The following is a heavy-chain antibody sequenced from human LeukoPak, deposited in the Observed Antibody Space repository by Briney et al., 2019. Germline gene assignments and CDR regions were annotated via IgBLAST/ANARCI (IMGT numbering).Heavy chain of an antibody. Sequence: SGGSLRLSCAASGFTFSSYGMSWVRQAPGKGLAWVSGITNGGSTYYGDSVKGRFTISRDNSKNTLYLQMNSLRAEDTAVYYCARESNYYDSSGYYSLYFDYWGQGTLVTVSS. CDR1: GFTFSSYG. V-gene: IGHV3-23*01. J-gene: IGHJ4*02. CDR2: ITNGGST. CDR3: ARESNYYDSSGYYSLYFDY. D-gene: IGHD3-22*01.